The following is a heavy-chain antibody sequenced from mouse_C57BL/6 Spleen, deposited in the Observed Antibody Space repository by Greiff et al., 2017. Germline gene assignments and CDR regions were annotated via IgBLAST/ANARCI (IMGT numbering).Heavy chain of an antibody. V-gene: IGHV1-81*01. Sequence: QVQLQQSGAELARPGASVKLSCTASGYTFTSYGISWVKQRPGQGLEWIGEIYPRSGNTYYNEKFKGKATLTADKSSSTAYMELRSLTSEDSAVYFCARGDGYYGWYFDVWGTGTTVTVSS. CDR2: IYPRSGNT. CDR3: ARGDGYYGWYFDV. J-gene: IGHJ1*03. CDR1: GYTFTSYG. D-gene: IGHD2-3*01.